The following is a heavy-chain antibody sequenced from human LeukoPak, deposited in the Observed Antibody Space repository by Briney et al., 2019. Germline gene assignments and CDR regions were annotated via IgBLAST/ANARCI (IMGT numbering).Heavy chain of an antibody. CDR2: IYYSGST. V-gene: IGHV4-59*12. CDR3: ARGPHYGARFDY. CDR1: GGSISSYY. Sequence: SETLSLTCTVSGGSISSYYWSWIRQPPGKGLEWIGYIYYSGSTNYNPSLKSRVTLSVDTSKNQFSLKLSSVTAADTAVYYCARGPHYGARFDYWGQGTLVIVSS. J-gene: IGHJ4*02. D-gene: IGHD3-16*01.